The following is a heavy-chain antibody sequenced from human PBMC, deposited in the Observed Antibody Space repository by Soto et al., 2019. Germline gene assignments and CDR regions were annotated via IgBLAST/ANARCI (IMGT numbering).Heavy chain of an antibody. J-gene: IGHJ6*02. CDR1: GFTFSSYA. D-gene: IGHD2-2*01. CDR3: AKVVRDIVVVPAATAVHYYYGMDV. CDR2: ISGSGGST. Sequence: GGSLRLSCAASGFTFSSYAMSWVRQAPGKGLEWVSAISGSGGSTYYADSVKGRFTISRDNSKNTLYLQMNSLRAEDTAVYYCAKVVRDIVVVPAATAVHYYYGMDVWGQGTTVTVSS. V-gene: IGHV3-23*01.